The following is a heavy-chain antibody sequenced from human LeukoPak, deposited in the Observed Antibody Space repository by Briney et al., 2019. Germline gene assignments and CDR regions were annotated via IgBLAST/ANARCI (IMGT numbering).Heavy chain of an antibody. CDR3: ARYPRYDILTGYVLYYFDY. J-gene: IGHJ4*02. CDR1: GYTFTGYY. V-gene: IGHV1-2*02. Sequence: ASVKVSCKASGYTFTGYYMHWVRQAPGQGLEWMGWINPNSGGTNYAQKFQGRVTMTRDTSISTAYMELRSLRSDDTAVYYCARYPRYDILTGYVLYYFDYWGQGTLVTVSS. CDR2: INPNSGGT. D-gene: IGHD3-9*01.